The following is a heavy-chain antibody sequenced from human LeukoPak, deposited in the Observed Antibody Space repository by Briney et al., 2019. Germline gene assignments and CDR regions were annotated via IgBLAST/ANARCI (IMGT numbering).Heavy chain of an antibody. CDR2: IYHSGST. V-gene: IGHV4-38-2*02. Sequence: SESLSLTCTVSGYSISSGYYWGWIRQPPGKGLEWIGSIYHSGSTYYNPSLKSRVTISVDTSKNQFSLKLSSVTAADTAVYYCASFYCSGGSCYQYYYYYYMDVWGKGTTVTISS. D-gene: IGHD2-15*01. CDR3: ASFYCSGGSCYQYYYYYYMDV. J-gene: IGHJ6*03. CDR1: GYSISSGYY.